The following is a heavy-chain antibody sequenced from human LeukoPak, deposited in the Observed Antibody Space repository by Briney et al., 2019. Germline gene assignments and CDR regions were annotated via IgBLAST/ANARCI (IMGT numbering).Heavy chain of an antibody. V-gene: IGHV4-59*02. J-gene: IGHJ3*02. CDR3: ARLIYYDSSGEPQDAFDI. Sequence: GSLRLSCAASGFTVSSNYMSWIRQPPGKGLEWIGYIYYSGSTNYNPSLKSRVTISVDTSKNQFSLKLSSVTAADTAVYYCARLIYYDSSGEPQDAFDIWGQGTMVTVSS. D-gene: IGHD3-22*01. CDR1: GFTVSSNY. CDR2: IYYSGST.